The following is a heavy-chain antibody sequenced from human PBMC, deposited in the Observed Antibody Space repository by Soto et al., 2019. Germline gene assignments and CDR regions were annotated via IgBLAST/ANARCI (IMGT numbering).Heavy chain of an antibody. V-gene: IGHV4-61*03. J-gene: IGHJ4*02. Sequence: PSETLSLTCTVSGGSVSSGSYYWSWIRQPPGKGLEWIGYIYYSGSTNYNPSLKSRVTISLDTSKNHFSLKLSSVTAADTAVYYCASYSTTRSFDYWGQGTLVTVSS. CDR2: IYYSGST. CDR3: ASYSTTRSFDY. CDR1: GGSVSSGSYY. D-gene: IGHD2-15*01.